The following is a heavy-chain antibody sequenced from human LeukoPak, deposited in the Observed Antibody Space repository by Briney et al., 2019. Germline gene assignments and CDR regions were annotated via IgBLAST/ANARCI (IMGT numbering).Heavy chain of an antibody. Sequence: ASVKVSCKASGYTFTSYDINWVRQATGQGLEWMGWMNPNSGNTGYEQKFQRRVTMTRNTSISTDYMELRSLRSEDTAVYYCASVAAAGTSYYYYGMDVWGQGTKVTVSS. CDR1: GYTFTSYD. CDR3: ASVAAAGTSYYYYGMDV. D-gene: IGHD6-13*01. V-gene: IGHV1-8*01. J-gene: IGHJ6*02. CDR2: MNPNSGNT.